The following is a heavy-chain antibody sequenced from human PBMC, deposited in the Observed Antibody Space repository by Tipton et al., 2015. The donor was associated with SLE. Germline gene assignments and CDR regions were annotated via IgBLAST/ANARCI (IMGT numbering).Heavy chain of an antibody. V-gene: IGHV3-64*04. CDR3: ARDHSSYDFDY. CDR2: ISSNGGST. Sequence: GSLRLSCSASGFTFSSYAMHWVRQAPGKGLEYVSAISSNGGSTYYADSVKGRFTISRDNSKNTLYLQMNSLRAEDTAVYYCARDHSSYDFDYWGQGTLVTVSS. J-gene: IGHJ4*02. D-gene: IGHD5-12*01. CDR1: GFTFSSYA.